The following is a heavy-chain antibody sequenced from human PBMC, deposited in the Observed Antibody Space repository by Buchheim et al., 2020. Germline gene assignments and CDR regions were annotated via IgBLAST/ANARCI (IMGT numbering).Heavy chain of an antibody. D-gene: IGHD2-21*02. CDR3: ARLVVVPTTLGAYYFDY. J-gene: IGHJ4*02. CDR1: GGSFSPYH. Sequence: QVLLQQWGAGLLKPSVTLSLTCAVYGGSFSPYHWSWIRQPPGKGLQWIGEINYYGSTNYNPSLESRVTISVDTSKNQFSLKLSSVTAADTAVYYCARLVVVPTTLGAYYFDYWGQGPL. V-gene: IGHV4-34*01. CDR2: INYYGST.